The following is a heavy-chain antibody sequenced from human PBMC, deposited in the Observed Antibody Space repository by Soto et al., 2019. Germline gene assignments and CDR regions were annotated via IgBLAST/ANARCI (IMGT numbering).Heavy chain of an antibody. CDR2: ISGRGSSS. J-gene: IGHJ4*02. CDR3: ANDCGVRDHGGLVHFDF. Sequence: EVQLLESGGGLVQPGGSLRLSCAASGFTFSKYAMGWVRQAPGKGLEWVSAISGRGSSSYFPDSVKGRFAISRDNSKNAMFLHTSRLSPDETAVFYFANDCGVRDHGGLVHFDFCGQGGLESVSS. CDR1: GFTFSKYA. D-gene: IGHD1-1*01. V-gene: IGHV3-23*01.